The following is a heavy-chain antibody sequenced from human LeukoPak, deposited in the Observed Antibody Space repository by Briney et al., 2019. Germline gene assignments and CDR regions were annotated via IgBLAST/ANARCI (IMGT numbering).Heavy chain of an antibody. Sequence: SETLSLTCTVSGGSTSSYYWSWIRQPPGKGLEWIGFIYYSGNTYYNASLKSQVSISIDTSKNQFSLKLTSVTAADTAVYYCARQTGSGLFILPGGQGTLVTVSS. CDR2: IYYSGNT. D-gene: IGHD3/OR15-3a*01. V-gene: IGHV4-59*04. CDR1: GGSTSSYY. CDR3: ARQTGSGLFILP. J-gene: IGHJ4*02.